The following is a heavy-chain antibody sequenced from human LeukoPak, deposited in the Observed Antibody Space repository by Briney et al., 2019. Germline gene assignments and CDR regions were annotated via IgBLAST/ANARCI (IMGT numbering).Heavy chain of an antibody. J-gene: IGHJ3*02. V-gene: IGHV4-39*07. Sequence: PSETLSLTCTVSGGSISSSSYYWGWIRQPPGKGLEWVGSIYYSGSTYYNPSLKSRVTISVDTSKNQFSLKLSSVTAADTAVYYCARPFSRSFFRGDLDAFDIWGQGTMVTVSS. CDR2: IYYSGST. CDR1: GGSISSSSYY. CDR3: ARPFSRSFFRGDLDAFDI. D-gene: IGHD2/OR15-2a*01.